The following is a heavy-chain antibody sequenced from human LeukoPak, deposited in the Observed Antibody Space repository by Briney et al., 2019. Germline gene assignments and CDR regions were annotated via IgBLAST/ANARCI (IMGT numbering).Heavy chain of an antibody. V-gene: IGHV3-9*01. CDR2: ISWNRGSI. D-gene: IGHD6-13*01. CDR1: GFTFNDYA. Sequence: GGSLRLSCAASGFTFNDYAMHWVRQAPGKGLEWVSGISWNRGSIGYADSVKGRFTISRDNAKNSLYLQMNSLRAEDTAVYYCARGGAAPDYWGQGTLVTVSS. J-gene: IGHJ4*02. CDR3: ARGGAAPDY.